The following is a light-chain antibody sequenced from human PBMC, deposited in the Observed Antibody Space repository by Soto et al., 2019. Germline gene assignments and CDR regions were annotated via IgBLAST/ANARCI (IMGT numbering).Light chain of an antibody. Sequence: QSVLTQPPSVSGAPGQRVTISCTGSSSNIGAGYDVHWYQQLPGTAPKLLIYANSNRPSGVPDRFSGSKSGTSASLAITGLQAEDEADNYCQSYDSSLSGSYVFGTGTKLTVL. J-gene: IGLJ1*01. CDR2: ANS. CDR3: QSYDSSLSGSYV. CDR1: SSNIGAGYD. V-gene: IGLV1-40*01.